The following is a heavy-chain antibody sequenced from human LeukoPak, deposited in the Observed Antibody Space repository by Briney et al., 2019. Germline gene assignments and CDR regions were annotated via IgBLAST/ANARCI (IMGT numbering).Heavy chain of an antibody. J-gene: IGHJ4*02. Sequence: GASVKVSCKVSGYTLTELSMHWVRQAPGKGLEWMGGFDPEDGETIYAQKFQGRVTMTEDTSTDTAYMELSSPRSEDTAVYYCARDFRGRYYYDSSGYYGILGYWGQGTLVTVSS. D-gene: IGHD3-22*01. CDR1: GYTLTELS. CDR2: FDPEDGET. V-gene: IGHV1-24*01. CDR3: ARDFRGRYYYDSSGYYGILGY.